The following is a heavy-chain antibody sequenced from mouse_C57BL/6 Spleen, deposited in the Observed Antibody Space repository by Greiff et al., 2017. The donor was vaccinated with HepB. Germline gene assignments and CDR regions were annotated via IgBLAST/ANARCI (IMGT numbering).Heavy chain of an antibody. CDR1: GFTFSSYA. J-gene: IGHJ4*01. CDR3: ARDDYYGSSYGGYAMDY. Sequence: EVKLVESGGGLVKPGGSLKLSCAASGFTFSSYAMSWVRQTPEKRLEWVATISDGGSYTYYPDNVKGRFTISRDDAKNNLYLQMSHLKSEDTAMYYCARDDYYGSSYGGYAMDYWGQGTSVTVSS. V-gene: IGHV5-4*01. CDR2: ISDGGSYT. D-gene: IGHD1-1*01.